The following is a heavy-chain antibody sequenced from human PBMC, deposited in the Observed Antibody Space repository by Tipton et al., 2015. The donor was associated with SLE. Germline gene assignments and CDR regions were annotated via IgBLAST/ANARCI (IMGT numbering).Heavy chain of an antibody. Sequence: TLSLTCAVSGYSISSGYYWGWIRQPPGKGLEWIGEINHSGSTNYNPSLKSRVTISVDTSKNQFSLKLSSVTAADTAVYYCARPRSVWFRELYAFDIWGQGTMVTVSS. D-gene: IGHD3-10*01. J-gene: IGHJ3*02. CDR2: INHSGST. CDR3: ARPRSVWFRELYAFDI. CDR1: GYSISSGYY. V-gene: IGHV4-38-2*01.